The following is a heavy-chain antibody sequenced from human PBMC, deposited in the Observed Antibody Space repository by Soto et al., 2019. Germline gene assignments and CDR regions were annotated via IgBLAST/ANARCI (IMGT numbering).Heavy chain of an antibody. CDR1: GYDFTTYG. J-gene: IGHJ4*02. Sequence: QVHLVQSGAEVKNPGASVKVSCKGSGYDFTTYGITWVRQAPGQGLEWMAWISAHNGNTNYAPNHQGRVTVTRDTSTSTAYIELRRLRSDDTAVYYCARGRYGDYWGQGALVTVS. CDR2: ISAHNGNT. D-gene: IGHD1-1*01. V-gene: IGHV1-18*01. CDR3: ARGRYGDY.